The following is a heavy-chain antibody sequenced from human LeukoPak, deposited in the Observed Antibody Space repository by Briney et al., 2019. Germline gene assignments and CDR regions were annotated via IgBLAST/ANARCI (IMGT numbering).Heavy chain of an antibody. V-gene: IGHV1-3*03. J-gene: IGHJ5*02. Sequence: GASVKVSCKASGYTFTSYAMHWVRQAPGQRLEWMGWINAGNGNTKYSQEFQGRVTITRDTSASTAYMELSSLRSEDMAVYYCARGPMRAVAGRGGTNWFDPWGQGTLVTVSS. CDR1: GYTFTSYA. CDR2: INAGNGNT. D-gene: IGHD6-19*01. CDR3: ARGPMRAVAGRGGTNWFDP.